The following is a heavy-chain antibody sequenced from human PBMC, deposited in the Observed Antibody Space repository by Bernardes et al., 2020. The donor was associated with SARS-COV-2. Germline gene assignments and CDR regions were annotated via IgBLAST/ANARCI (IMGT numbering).Heavy chain of an antibody. CDR3: ARAPPEAVAGMGLFDY. CDR2: IYYTGST. D-gene: IGHD6-19*01. CDR1: GGSISSSSYY. V-gene: IGHV4-39*01. Sequence: LSLTCTVSGGSISSSSYYWGWIRQPPGKGLEWIGTIYYTGSTYYNPSLKSRVTISVDTSKNQFSLKLSSVTAADTAVYYCARAPPEAVAGMGLFDYWGQGSLVTVSS. J-gene: IGHJ4*02.